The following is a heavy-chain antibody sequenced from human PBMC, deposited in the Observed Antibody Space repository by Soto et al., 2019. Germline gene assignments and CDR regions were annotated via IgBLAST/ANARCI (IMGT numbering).Heavy chain of an antibody. J-gene: IGHJ6*02. CDR1: GGSISSSSYY. Sequence: SATLSLTCTVSGGSISSSSYYWGWIRQPPGKGLEWIGSIYYSGSTYYNPSLKSRVTISVDTSKNQFSLNLSSVTAADTAVYCCARGPRGYVYYHGMDVWGQGTTVTVSS. CDR3: ARGPRGYVYYHGMDV. V-gene: IGHV4-39*07. D-gene: IGHD3-10*01. CDR2: IYYSGST.